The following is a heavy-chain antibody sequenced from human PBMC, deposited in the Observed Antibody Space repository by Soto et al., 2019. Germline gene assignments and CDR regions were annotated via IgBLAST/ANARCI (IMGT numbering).Heavy chain of an antibody. CDR2: IIPIFGTA. J-gene: IGHJ6*02. CDR3: ARNRVTTQGGGYYYYGMDV. D-gene: IGHD4-17*01. V-gene: IGHV1-69*13. CDR1: GGTFSSYA. Sequence: SVKVSCKASGGTFSSYAISWVRQAPGQGLEWMGGIIPIFGTANYAQKFQGRVTITADESTSTAYMELSSLRAEDTAVYYCARNRVTTQGGGYYYYGMDVWGQGTTVTVSS.